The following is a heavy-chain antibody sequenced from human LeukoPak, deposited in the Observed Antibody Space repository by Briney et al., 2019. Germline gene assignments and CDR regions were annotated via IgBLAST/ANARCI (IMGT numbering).Heavy chain of an antibody. V-gene: IGHV4-59*01. CDR1: GGSISSYY. Sequence: SETLSLTCTVSGGSISSYYWSWIRQPPGKGLEWIGYIYYSGSTNYNPSLKSRVTISVDTSKNQFSLKLSSVTAADTAVYYCARDASSGWYRSWFDPWGQGTLVTVSS. J-gene: IGHJ5*02. D-gene: IGHD6-19*01. CDR2: IYYSGST. CDR3: ARDASSGWYRSWFDP.